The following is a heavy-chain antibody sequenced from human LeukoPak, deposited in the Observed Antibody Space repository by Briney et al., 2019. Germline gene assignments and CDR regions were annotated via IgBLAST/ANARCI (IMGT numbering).Heavy chain of an antibody. J-gene: IGHJ5*02. V-gene: IGHV1-69*06. CDR1: GGTFSSYA. Sequence: ASVKVSCKASGGTFSSYAISWVRQAPGQGLEWMGGIIPIFGTANYAQKFQGRVTITADKSTSTAYMELSSLRSEDTAVYYCARAYCGGDCYSGWFDPWGQGTLVTVSS. CDR2: IIPIFGTA. CDR3: ARAYCGGDCYSGWFDP. D-gene: IGHD2-21*02.